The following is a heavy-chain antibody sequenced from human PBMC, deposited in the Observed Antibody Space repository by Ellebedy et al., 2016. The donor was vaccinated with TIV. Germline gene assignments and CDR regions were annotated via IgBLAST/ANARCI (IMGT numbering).Heavy chain of an antibody. CDR1: GFTFRSYW. CDR2: IYQDGSEK. V-gene: IGHV3-7*01. Sequence: PGGSLRLSCAASGFTFRSYWMSWVRQAPGKGLAWVATIYQDGSEKYYVDSVKGRFTISRDNAKNSLYLQMNSLGVEDTAVYYCARRGSYGDYAVQINNWFDPWGQGTLVTVSS. J-gene: IGHJ5*02. D-gene: IGHD4-17*01. CDR3: ARRGSYGDYAVQINNWFDP.